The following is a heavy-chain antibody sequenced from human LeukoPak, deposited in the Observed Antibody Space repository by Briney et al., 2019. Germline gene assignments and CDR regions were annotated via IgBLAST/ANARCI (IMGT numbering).Heavy chain of an antibody. Sequence: PSQTLSLTCTVSGGSISSGGYYWSWIRQHPGKGLEWIGYIYYSGSTYYNPSLKSRVTISVDTSKNQFSLKLSSVTAADTAVYYCARLAPIVVVPAALYYYYYMDVWGKGTTVTVSS. CDR3: ARLAPIVVVPAALYYYYYMDV. D-gene: IGHD2-2*01. J-gene: IGHJ6*03. CDR2: IYYSGST. CDR1: GGSISSGGYY. V-gene: IGHV4-31*03.